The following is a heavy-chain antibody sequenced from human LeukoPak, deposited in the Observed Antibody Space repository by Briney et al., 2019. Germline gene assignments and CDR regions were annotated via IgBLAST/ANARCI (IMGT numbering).Heavy chain of an antibody. V-gene: IGHV4-59*12. CDR1: GGSISSYY. D-gene: IGHD3-10*01. CDR3: ARGSGNYFDY. J-gene: IGHJ4*02. Sequence: SETLSLTCTVSGGSISSYYWSWIRQPPGKGLEWIGYIYHSGSTYYNPSLKSRVTISVDRSKNQFSLKLSSVTAADTAVYYCARGSGNYFDYWGQGTLVTVSS. CDR2: IYHSGST.